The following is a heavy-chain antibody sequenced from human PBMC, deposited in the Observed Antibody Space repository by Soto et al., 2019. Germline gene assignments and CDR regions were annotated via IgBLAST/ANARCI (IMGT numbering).Heavy chain of an antibody. J-gene: IGHJ5*02. V-gene: IGHV3-30*18. CDR2: ISSDGSKT. D-gene: IGHD5-12*01. CDR1: GFTFSTYG. Sequence: QVQLVESGGGVVQPGGSLRLSCAASGFTFSTYGMHWVRQAPGKGLEWVALISSDGSKTYYMDSVKGRFTISRDNSKSTLFLQMNSVRTEEKDMYYCAKDILVVTRPPFDPWGQGTLVTVSS. CDR3: AKDILVVTRPPFDP.